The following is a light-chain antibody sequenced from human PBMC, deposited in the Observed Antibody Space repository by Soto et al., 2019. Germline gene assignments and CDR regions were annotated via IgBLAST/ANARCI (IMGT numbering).Light chain of an antibody. Sequence: DMQMTQSPATLSASLGDRVTITCRASQTINMWLAWYQQKPRKAPKLLIYDTTTLQSGVPSRFSGGGTGLEFTLTISNLQPDDVATYYCQQYNELWYTFGPGTKV. CDR3: QQYNELWYT. V-gene: IGKV1-5*01. J-gene: IGKJ2*01. CDR2: DTT. CDR1: QTINMW.